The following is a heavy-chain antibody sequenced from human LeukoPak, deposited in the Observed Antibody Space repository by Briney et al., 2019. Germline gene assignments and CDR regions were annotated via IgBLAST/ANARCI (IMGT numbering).Heavy chain of an antibody. CDR3: AKESDPAPNPSNWLVS. J-gene: IGHJ5*01. V-gene: IGHV3-23*01. D-gene: IGHD2-2*01. CDR2: ISGSVGST. CDR1: GFTFSSYA. Sequence: PGGSLRLSCAASGFTFSSYAMSWVRQAPGKGLEWVSAISGSVGSTYYADSAKGRLTISRDNSKNTLYLQMNSLRAEDTVVYYCAKESDPAPNPSNWLVSWGQRTLVTVSS.